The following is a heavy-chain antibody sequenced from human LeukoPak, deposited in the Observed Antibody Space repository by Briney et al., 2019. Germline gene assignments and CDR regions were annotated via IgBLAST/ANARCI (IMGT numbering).Heavy chain of an antibody. CDR2: IYHSGST. J-gene: IGHJ4*02. V-gene: IGHV4-30-2*01. Sequence: SETLSLTCTVSGGSISSGGYYWSWIRQPPGKGLEWIGYIYHSGSTYYNPSLKSRVTISVDRSKNQFSLKLSSVTAADTAVYYCARDTPEYSSSSAFDYWGQGTLVTVSS. CDR1: GGSISSGGYY. D-gene: IGHD6-6*01. CDR3: ARDTPEYSSSSAFDY.